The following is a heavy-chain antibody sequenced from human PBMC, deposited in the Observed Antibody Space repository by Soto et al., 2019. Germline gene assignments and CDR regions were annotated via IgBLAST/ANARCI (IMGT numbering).Heavy chain of an antibody. D-gene: IGHD6-19*01. V-gene: IGHV4-61*01. CDR1: GGSVSSGSYY. J-gene: IGHJ6*02. CDR3: ARGIEGWYQGRYSYGMDV. Sequence: QVQLQESGPGLVKPSETLSLTCTVSGGSVSSGSYYWSWIRQPPGKGLEWIGYIYYSGSTNYNPSLKSRVTISVDTSKNPFSLKLSSVTAADTAVYYCARGIEGWYQGRYSYGMDVWGQGTTVTVSS. CDR2: IYYSGST.